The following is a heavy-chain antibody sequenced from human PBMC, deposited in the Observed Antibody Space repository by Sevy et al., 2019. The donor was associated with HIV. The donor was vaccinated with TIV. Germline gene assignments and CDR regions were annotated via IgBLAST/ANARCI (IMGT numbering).Heavy chain of an antibody. CDR1: GFIFSYYG. CDR2: IWYDGSNP. Sequence: GGSLRLSCAASGFIFSYYGMHWVRQAPGKGLEWVAVIWYDGSNPIYADSVKGRFTISRDNSKNILYLQMNSLRDEDTAVYYCARDPHEIMLSGSYYLYWGQGTRVTVSS. D-gene: IGHD1-26*01. CDR3: ARDPHEIMLSGSYYLY. J-gene: IGHJ4*02. V-gene: IGHV3-33*01.